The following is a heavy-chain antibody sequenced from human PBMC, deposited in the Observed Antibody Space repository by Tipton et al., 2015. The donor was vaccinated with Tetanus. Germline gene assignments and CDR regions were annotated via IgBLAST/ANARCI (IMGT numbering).Heavy chain of an antibody. CDR2: IRSKADNYAP. D-gene: IGHD1-26*01. J-gene: IGHJ4*02. CDR1: GFSFRGSV. Sequence: SLRLSCAASGFSFRGSVMHWVRQASGKGLEWIARIRSKADNYAPTYAASVQGRFTISRDDSQNMAYLQMNSLKTEDTAVYYCASRGAYVGSYGSPLDYWGQGALVTVSS. CDR3: ASRGAYVGSYGSPLDY. V-gene: IGHV3-73*01.